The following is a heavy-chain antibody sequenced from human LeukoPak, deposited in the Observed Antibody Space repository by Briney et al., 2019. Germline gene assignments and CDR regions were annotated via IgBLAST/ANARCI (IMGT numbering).Heavy chain of an antibody. D-gene: IGHD3-10*01. CDR3: AKDSYASGSHGD. Sequence: GGSLRLSCAGSGFTFSRYWMTSVHQAPGKGLEWVANVKQDGRATYYGDSVKGRFTISRDNAQNSLYLQMNSLRAEDTAVYYCAKDSYASGSHGDWGQGTLVTVSS. CDR1: GFTFSRYW. V-gene: IGHV3-7*05. J-gene: IGHJ4*02. CDR2: VKQDGRAT.